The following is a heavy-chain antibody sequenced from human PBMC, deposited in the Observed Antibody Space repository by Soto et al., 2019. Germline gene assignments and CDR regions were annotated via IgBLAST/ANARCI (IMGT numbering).Heavy chain of an antibody. CDR3: ASQHYYDSSGYYVGY. J-gene: IGHJ4*02. CDR2: IYYSGST. V-gene: IGHV4-59*08. D-gene: IGHD3-22*01. CDR1: GGSICSYY. Sequence: SETLSLTCTVSGGSICSYYWSWIRQPPGKGLEWIGYIYYSGSTNYNPSLKSRVTISVDTSKNQFSLKLSSVTAADTAVYYCASQHYYDSSGYYVGYWGQGTLVTVSS.